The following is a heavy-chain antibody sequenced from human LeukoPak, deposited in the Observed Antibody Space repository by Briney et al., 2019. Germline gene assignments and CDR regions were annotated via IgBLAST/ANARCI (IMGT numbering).Heavy chain of an antibody. CDR1: GYSISSGYY. J-gene: IGHJ4*02. V-gene: IGHV4-38-2*02. CDR2: IYQSGST. CDR3: ARGEGHYYGSGSYYNVHFDY. D-gene: IGHD3-10*01. Sequence: SETLSLTCTVSGYSISSGYYWGWIRQPPGKGLEWIGSIYQSGSTYYNPSLKSRVTISVDTSKNQFSLKLSSVTAAVTAVYYCARGEGHYYGSGSYYNVHFDYWGQGTLVTVSS.